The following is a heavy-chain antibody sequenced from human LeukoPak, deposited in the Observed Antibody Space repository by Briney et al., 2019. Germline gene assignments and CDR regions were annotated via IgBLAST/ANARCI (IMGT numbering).Heavy chain of an antibody. D-gene: IGHD3-10*01. CDR3: TRDMYYYGSGSYFPYYFDY. J-gene: IGHJ4*02. CDR1: GFTLGDYA. Sequence: GGSLRLSCTASGFTLGDYAMSWFRQAPGKGLEWVGFIRSKAYGGTTEYAASVKGRFTISRDDSKSIAYLQMNSLKTEDTAVYYCTRDMYYYGSGSYFPYYFDYWGQGTLVTVSS. V-gene: IGHV3-49*03. CDR2: IRSKAYGGTT.